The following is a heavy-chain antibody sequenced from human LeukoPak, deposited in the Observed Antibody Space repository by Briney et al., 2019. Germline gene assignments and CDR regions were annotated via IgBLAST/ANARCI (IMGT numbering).Heavy chain of an antibody. Sequence: SETLSLTCTVSGGSISSSSYYWGWIRQPPGKGLEWIGYIYYSGSTNYNPSLKSRVTISVDTSKNQFSLKLSSVTAADTAVYYCASAPPVGIAAAGDAFDIWGQGTMVTVSS. CDR3: ASAPPVGIAAAGDAFDI. CDR2: IYYSGST. J-gene: IGHJ3*02. D-gene: IGHD6-13*01. V-gene: IGHV4-61*05. CDR1: GGSISSSSYY.